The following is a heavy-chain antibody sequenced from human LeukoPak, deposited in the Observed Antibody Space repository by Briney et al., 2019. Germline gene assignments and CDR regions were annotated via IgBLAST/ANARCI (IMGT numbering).Heavy chain of an antibody. CDR3: ARGFRASLDY. Sequence: PGRALRLSCAASGFTFSSYGMHWVRPAPGKGLEWVAVIWYDGSNKYYADSVKGRFTISRDNSKNTLYLQMNSLRAEDTAVYYCARGFRASLDYWGQGTLVTVSS. CDR1: GFTFSSYG. V-gene: IGHV3-33*01. J-gene: IGHJ4*02. CDR2: IWYDGSNK.